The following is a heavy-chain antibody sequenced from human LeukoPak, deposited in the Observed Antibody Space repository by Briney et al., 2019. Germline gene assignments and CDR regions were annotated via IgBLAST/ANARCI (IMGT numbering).Heavy chain of an antibody. CDR2: IYYSGST. V-gene: IGHV4-30-2*03. Sequence: SQTLSLTCTVSGGSISSGSYYWSWIRQPAGKGLEWIGSIYYSGSTYYNPSLKSRVTISVDTSKNQFSLKLSSVTAADTAVYYCARQMRDGPFDYWGQGTLVTVSS. CDR1: GGSISSGSYY. CDR3: ARQMRDGPFDY. D-gene: IGHD4-17*01. J-gene: IGHJ4*02.